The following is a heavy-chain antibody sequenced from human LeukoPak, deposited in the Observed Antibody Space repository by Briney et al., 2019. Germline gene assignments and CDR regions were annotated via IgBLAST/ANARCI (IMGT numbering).Heavy chain of an antibody. D-gene: IGHD5-18*01. J-gene: IGHJ3*02. V-gene: IGHV1-69*13. CDR1: GGTFSSYA. Sequence: SVKVSCKASGGTFSSYAISWARQAPGQGLEWMGGIIPIFGTANYAQKFQGRVTITSDESTSTAYMELSSLRSEDTAVYYCARARNTAMVGYDAFDIWGQGTMVTVSS. CDR2: IIPIFGTA. CDR3: ARARNTAMVGYDAFDI.